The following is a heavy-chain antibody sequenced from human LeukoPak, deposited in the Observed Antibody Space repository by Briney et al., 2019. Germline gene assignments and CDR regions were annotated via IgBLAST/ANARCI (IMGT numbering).Heavy chain of an antibody. CDR2: ITGDGSST. J-gene: IGHJ4*02. CDR3: AKDMGDYYGSGSYPLFHY. CDR1: GFTFDHYA. V-gene: IGHV3-43*02. Sequence: GGSLRLSCAASGFTFDHYAMHWVRQAPGKGLEWVSLITGDGSSTYYADSVKGRFTISRDNSKNSLYLQMSSLRTEDIALYYCAKDMGDYYGSGSYPLFHYWGQGTLVTVSS. D-gene: IGHD3-10*01.